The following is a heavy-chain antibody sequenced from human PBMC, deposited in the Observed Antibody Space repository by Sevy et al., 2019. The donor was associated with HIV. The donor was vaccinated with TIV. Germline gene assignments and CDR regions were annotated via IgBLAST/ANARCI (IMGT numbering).Heavy chain of an antibody. Sequence: GGSLRLSCAASGFTFGSYAMHWVRQAPGKGLEWLAFISYDGSRKYYADSVKGRFTISRDNSKNTLFMQVNSLRAEDTGLYYWARERDRQSLHVWRQGTMVTVSS. CDR3: ARERDRQSLHV. V-gene: IGHV3-30-3*01. J-gene: IGHJ3*01. CDR2: ISYDGSRK. CDR1: GFTFGSYA.